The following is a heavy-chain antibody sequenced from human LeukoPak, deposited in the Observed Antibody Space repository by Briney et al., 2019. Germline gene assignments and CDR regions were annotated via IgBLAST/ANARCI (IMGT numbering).Heavy chain of an antibody. V-gene: IGHV3-23*01. D-gene: IGHD5-18*01. Sequence: PGGSLRLSCAASGFTFSSFAINWVRQAPGKGLEWVSGITGNGATTYYADSVKGRFTISRDNSRNTVYLQMNSLRAEDTAVYYCANDLGWIQLNLGRGQGTLVTVSS. J-gene: IGHJ4*02. CDR2: ITGNGATT. CDR3: ANDLGWIQLNLG. CDR1: GFTFSSFA.